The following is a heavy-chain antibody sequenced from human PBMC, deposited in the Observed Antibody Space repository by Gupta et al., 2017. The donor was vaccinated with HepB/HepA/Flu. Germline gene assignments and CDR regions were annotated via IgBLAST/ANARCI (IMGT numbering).Heavy chain of an antibody. Sequence: EVQLVESGGGLVQPGRSLRLSCAASGFTFDDYAMHWVRQAPGKGLEWVSGISWNSGSIGYADSVKGRFTSSRDNAKNSLYLQMNSLRAEDTALYYCATSSGYSSSLDPWGQGTLVTVSS. V-gene: IGHV3-9*01. CDR3: ATSSGYSSSLDP. J-gene: IGHJ5*02. D-gene: IGHD6-13*01. CDR1: GFTFDDYA. CDR2: ISWNSGSI.